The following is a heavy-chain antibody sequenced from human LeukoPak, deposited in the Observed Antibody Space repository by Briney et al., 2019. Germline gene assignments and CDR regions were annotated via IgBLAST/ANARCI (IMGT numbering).Heavy chain of an antibody. D-gene: IGHD3-3*01. J-gene: IGHJ5*02. V-gene: IGHV3-30*03. CDR1: GFTFSSYG. CDR2: ISYDGSNK. Sequence: GGSLRLSCAASGFTFSSYGMHWVRQAPGKGLEWVAVISYDGSNKYYADSVKGRFTISRDNSKNTLYLQMNSLRAEDTAVYYCARDQRFLEWLSWGQGTLVTVSS. CDR3: ARDQRFLEWLS.